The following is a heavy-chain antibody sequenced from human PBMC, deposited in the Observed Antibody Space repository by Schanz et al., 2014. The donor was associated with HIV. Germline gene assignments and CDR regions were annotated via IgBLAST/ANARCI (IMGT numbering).Heavy chain of an antibody. V-gene: IGHV1-2*02. CDR1: GYTFTGYY. J-gene: IGHJ6*02. CDR2: INPSSGGT. Sequence: QVQLAQSGAQVRKPGASVKVSCKASGYTFTGYYMHWVRQAPGQGLEWMGWINPSSGGTNYAQKFQGRVTMTRDTSISTAYMELSSLRSDDTAVYYCARDTNFVLDVWGQGTTVTVSS. D-gene: IGHD2-8*01. CDR3: ARDTNFVLDV.